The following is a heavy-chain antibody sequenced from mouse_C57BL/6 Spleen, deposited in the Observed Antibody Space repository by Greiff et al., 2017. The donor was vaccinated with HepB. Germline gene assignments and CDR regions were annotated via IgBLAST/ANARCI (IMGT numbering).Heavy chain of an antibody. V-gene: IGHV5-17*01. Sequence: EVKLVESGGGLVKPGGSLKLSCAASGFTFSDYGMHWVRQAPEKGLEWVAYISSGSSTIYYAEKVKGRFTISRDNAQNTLFLQMTSLRSEDTAMYYCAWFRFAYWGQGTLVTVSA. CDR3: AWFRFAY. CDR1: GFTFSDYG. J-gene: IGHJ3*01. CDR2: ISSGSSTI.